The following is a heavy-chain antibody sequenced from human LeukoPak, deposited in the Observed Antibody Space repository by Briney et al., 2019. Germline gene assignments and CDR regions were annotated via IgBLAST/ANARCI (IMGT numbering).Heavy chain of an antibody. D-gene: IGHD2-8*01. J-gene: IGHJ3*02. CDR1: GGSISSGSYY. V-gene: IGHV4-61*02. CDR3: ARKRLGVFDI. CDR2: IYTSGST. Sequence: PSETLSLTCTVSGGSISSGSYYWSWIRQPAGKGLEWIGRIYTSGSTYYNPSLKSRVTISVDTSKNQFSLKLSAVTAADTAAYYCARKRLGVFDIWGRGTMVTVSS.